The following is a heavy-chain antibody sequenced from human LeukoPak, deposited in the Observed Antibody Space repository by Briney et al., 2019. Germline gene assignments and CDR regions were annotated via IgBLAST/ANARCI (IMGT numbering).Heavy chain of an antibody. V-gene: IGHV4-59*01. CDR1: SGSISSYY. Sequence: SETLSLTCTVSSGSISSYYWSWIRQPPGKGLEWIGYIYYSGSTNYNPSLKSRVTISVDTSKNQFSLKLSSVTAADTAVYYCARVVLGYYYYMDVWGKGTTVTISS. CDR2: IYYSGST. CDR3: ARVVLGYYYYMDV. J-gene: IGHJ6*03. D-gene: IGHD1-26*01.